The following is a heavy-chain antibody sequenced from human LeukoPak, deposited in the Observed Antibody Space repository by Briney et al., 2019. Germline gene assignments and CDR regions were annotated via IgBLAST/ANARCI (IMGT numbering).Heavy chain of an antibody. J-gene: IGHJ4*02. V-gene: IGHV4-59*01. Sequence: PSETLSLTRTVSGGSINGYYWSWFRQPPGKGLEWIASIYYSGSTTYNPSLKSRVTISVDTSKNQFSLKLSSVTAADTAVYYCARANYFDYWGQGTLVTVSS. CDR2: IYYSGST. CDR3: ARANYFDY. CDR1: GGSINGYY.